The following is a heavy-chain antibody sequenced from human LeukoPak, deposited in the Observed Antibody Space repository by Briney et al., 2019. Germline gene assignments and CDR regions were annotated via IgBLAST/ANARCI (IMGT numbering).Heavy chain of an antibody. J-gene: IGHJ4*02. CDR1: GGTFSSYA. Sequence: SVKVSCKASGGTFSSYAISWVRQAPGQGLEWMGGIIPIFGTANYAQKFQGRVTITTDESTSTAYMELSSLRSEDTAVYYCAFSMTTVTTWAYWGQGTLVTVSS. CDR3: AFSMTTVTTWAY. V-gene: IGHV1-69*05. CDR2: IIPIFGTA. D-gene: IGHD4-17*01.